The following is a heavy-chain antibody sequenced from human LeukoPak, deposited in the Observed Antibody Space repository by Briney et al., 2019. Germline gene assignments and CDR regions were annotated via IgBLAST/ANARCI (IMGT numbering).Heavy chain of an antibody. V-gene: IGHV3-74*01. D-gene: IGHD6-19*01. J-gene: IGHJ4*02. CDR3: ASSREIAVSGNLFDY. CDR2: INSDGSST. Sequence: GGSLRLSCAASGFTFSSYWMHWFRQAPGKGLVWVSRINSDGSSTSYADSVKGRFTISRDNAKNTLFLQMNGLRAEDTAVYYCASSREIAVSGNLFDYWGQGTLVTVSS. CDR1: GFTFSSYW.